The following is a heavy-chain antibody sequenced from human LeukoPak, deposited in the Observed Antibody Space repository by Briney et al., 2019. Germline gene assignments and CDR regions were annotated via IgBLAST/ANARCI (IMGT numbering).Heavy chain of an antibody. J-gene: IGHJ4*02. D-gene: IGHD6-19*01. CDR1: GGSFSGYY. CDR2: IYYSGST. CDR3: AGKAVAGPYFDY. V-gene: IGHV4-34*01. Sequence: SETLSLTCAVYGGSFSGYYWSWIRQPPGKGLEWIGSIYYSGSTYYNPSLKSRVSISVDTSKNQFSLKLTSVTAADTAVYYCAGKAVAGPYFDYWGQGTLVTVSS.